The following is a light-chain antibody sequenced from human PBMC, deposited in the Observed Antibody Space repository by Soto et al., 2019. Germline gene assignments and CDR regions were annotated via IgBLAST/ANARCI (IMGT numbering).Light chain of an antibody. CDR1: SSDVGGYNY. CDR2: EVN. J-gene: IGLJ1*01. Sequence: QSALTQPPSASGSPGQSVSISCTGTSSDVGGYNYVSWFQQYPGKAPKLLIHEVNKRPSGVPDRFSGPKSGNTAALTVSGLEAEDEADYYCSSYGGSNNHVFGTGTKLNVL. CDR3: SSYGGSNNHV. V-gene: IGLV2-8*01.